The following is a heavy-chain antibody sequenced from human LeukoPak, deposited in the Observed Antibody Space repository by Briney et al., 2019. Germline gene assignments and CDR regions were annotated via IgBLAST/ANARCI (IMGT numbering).Heavy chain of an antibody. CDR2: INHSGST. CDR3: ARSNGSSWHYNFDY. D-gene: IGHD6-13*01. V-gene: IGHV4-34*01. J-gene: IGHJ4*02. Sequence: PSETLSLTCAVYGGSFSGYYWSWIRQPPGKGLEWIGEINHSGSTNYNPSLKSRVTISVDTSKNQFSLKLSSVTAADTAVYYCARSNGSSWHYNFDYWGQGTLVTV. CDR1: GGSFSGYY.